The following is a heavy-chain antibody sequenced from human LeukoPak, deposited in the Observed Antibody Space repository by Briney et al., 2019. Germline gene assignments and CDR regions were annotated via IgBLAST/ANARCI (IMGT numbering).Heavy chain of an antibody. Sequence: SVKVSCKASGGTFSSYAISWVRQAPGQGLEWMGGIIPIFGTANYAQKFQGRVTITADESTSTAYMELSSLGSEDTAVYYCARASYYDFWSGSSFDYWGQGTLVTVSS. V-gene: IGHV1-69*13. D-gene: IGHD3-3*01. CDR3: ARASYYDFWSGSSFDY. CDR1: GGTFSSYA. J-gene: IGHJ4*02. CDR2: IIPIFGTA.